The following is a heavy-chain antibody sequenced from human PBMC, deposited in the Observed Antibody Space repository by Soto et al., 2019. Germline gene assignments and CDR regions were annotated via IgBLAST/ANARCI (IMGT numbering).Heavy chain of an antibody. CDR3: AKDRRKVVVAAPFDY. CDR2: ISYDGSNK. V-gene: IGHV3-30*18. J-gene: IGHJ4*02. D-gene: IGHD2-15*01. Sequence: GGSLRLSCEASGFSFSSYGMHWVRQAPGKGLEWVAVISYDGSNKYYADSVKGRFTISRDNSKNTLYLQMNSLRAEDTAVYYCAKDRRKVVVAAPFDYWGQGTLVTVSS. CDR1: GFSFSSYG.